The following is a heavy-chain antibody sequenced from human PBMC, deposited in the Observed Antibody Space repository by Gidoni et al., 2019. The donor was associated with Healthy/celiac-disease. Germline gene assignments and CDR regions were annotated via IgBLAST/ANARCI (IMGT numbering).Heavy chain of an antibody. D-gene: IGHD2-15*01. J-gene: IGHJ4*02. CDR1: GGTFSRYA. Sequence: QVQLVQSGAEVKKPGSSVKVSCKASGGTFSRYAISWVRQAPGQGLEWMGRIIPILGIANYAQKFQGRVTITADKSTSTAYMELSSLRSEDTAVYYCAREGYCSGGGCSLDYWGQGTLVTVSS. CDR2: IIPILGIA. V-gene: IGHV1-69*04. CDR3: AREGYCSGGGCSLDY.